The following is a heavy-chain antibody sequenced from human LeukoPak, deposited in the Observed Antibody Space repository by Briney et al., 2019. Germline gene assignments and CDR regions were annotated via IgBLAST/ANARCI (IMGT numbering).Heavy chain of an antibody. CDR2: ISGSGDIT. CDR3: AKGRYYGSGSYLNSLDY. D-gene: IGHD3-10*01. J-gene: IGHJ4*02. CDR1: GFTFSSDV. V-gene: IGHV3-23*01. Sequence: PGGSLRLSCAASGFTFSSDVMSWVRQAPGKGLEWVSLISGSGDITNYADSVKGWFAISRDNSKNTLYLQLNSLRAEDTAVYSCAKGRYYGSGSYLNSLDYWGQGTLVTVSS.